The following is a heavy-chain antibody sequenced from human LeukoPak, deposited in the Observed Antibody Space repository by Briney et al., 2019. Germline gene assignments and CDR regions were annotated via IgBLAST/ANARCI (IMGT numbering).Heavy chain of an antibody. CDR1: GYTFTSYD. V-gene: IGHV1-8*01. CDR3: ARDPLRTPFLYFDY. J-gene: IGHJ4*02. Sequence: GASVKVSCKASGYTFTSYDINWVRQATGQGLEWMGWMNPNSGNTGYAQKFQGRVTMTRNTSISTAYMELSSLRSEDTAVYYCARDPLRTPFLYFDYWGQGTLVTVSS. D-gene: IGHD2-2*01. CDR2: MNPNSGNT.